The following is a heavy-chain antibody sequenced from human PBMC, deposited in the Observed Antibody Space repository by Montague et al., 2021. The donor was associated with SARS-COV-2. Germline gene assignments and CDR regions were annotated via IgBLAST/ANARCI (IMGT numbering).Heavy chain of an antibody. Sequence: SLRLSCAASGFTVSSNYMSWVRQAPGKGLEWVSVIYSGGSTYYADSVKGRFTISRDNSKNTLYFQMNSLRAEDTAVYYCARDIQLHYYYYGMDVWGQGTTVTVSS. CDR3: ARDIQLHYYYYGMDV. CDR2: IYSGGST. V-gene: IGHV3-66*02. CDR1: GFTVSSNY. J-gene: IGHJ6*02. D-gene: IGHD5-18*01.